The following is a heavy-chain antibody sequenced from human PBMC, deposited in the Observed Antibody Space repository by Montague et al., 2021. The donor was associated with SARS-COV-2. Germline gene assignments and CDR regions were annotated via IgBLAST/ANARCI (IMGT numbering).Heavy chain of an antibody. V-gene: IGHV3-23*01. J-gene: IGHJ6*02. Sequence: LSCAASGFTFSNSAMNWVRQAPGKGLEWVSVSSGSDGGTHYAGSVKGRFTISRDNSKNVLYLQMNSLRAEDTALYYCAKDSYYYGLGYGMDVWGQGTTVTVSS. CDR1: GFTFSNSA. CDR3: AKDSYYYGLGYGMDV. CDR2: SSGSDGGT. D-gene: IGHD3-10*01.